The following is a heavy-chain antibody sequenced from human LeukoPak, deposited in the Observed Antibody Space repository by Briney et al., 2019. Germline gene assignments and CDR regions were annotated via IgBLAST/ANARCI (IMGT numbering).Heavy chain of an antibody. Sequence: GGSLRLSCAASGFTFSSYAMSWVRQAPGKWLEWVSAINGSGGSTYYADSVKCRFTSSRDNSKNTLYLQMNSLRAEDTAVYYCAKDREGIVVVIGDWGQGTLVTVSS. CDR1: GFTFSSYA. D-gene: IGHD2-21*01. CDR2: INGSGGST. J-gene: IGHJ4*02. CDR3: AKDREGIVVVIGD. V-gene: IGHV3-23*01.